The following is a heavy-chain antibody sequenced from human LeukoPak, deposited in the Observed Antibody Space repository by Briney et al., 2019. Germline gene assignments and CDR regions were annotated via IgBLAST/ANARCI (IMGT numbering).Heavy chain of an antibody. CDR3: AREGDSWIQLSGLDP. V-gene: IGHV7-4-1*02. CDR1: GYTFTSYD. Sequence: ASVKVSCKASGYTFTSYDINWVRQATGQGLEWMGWINTNTGNPTYAQGFTGRFVFSLDTSVSTAHLQISSLKAEDTAVYYCAREGDSWIQLSGLDPWGQGTLVTVSS. CDR2: INTNTGNP. J-gene: IGHJ5*02. D-gene: IGHD5-18*01.